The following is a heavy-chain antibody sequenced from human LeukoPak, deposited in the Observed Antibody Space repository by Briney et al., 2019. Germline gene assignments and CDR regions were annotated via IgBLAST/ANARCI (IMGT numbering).Heavy chain of an antibody. Sequence: GGSLRLSCAASGFTFSSYAMSWVRQAPGKGLEWVSSITVSAGSTYYADSVKGLFTISRDNSKNTLYLQTNTLRAEDTAVYYCAKETPNYSSVDYWGQGTLVTVSS. V-gene: IGHV3-23*01. J-gene: IGHJ4*02. CDR3: AKETPNYSSVDY. D-gene: IGHD6-19*01. CDR1: GFTFSSYA. CDR2: ITVSAGST.